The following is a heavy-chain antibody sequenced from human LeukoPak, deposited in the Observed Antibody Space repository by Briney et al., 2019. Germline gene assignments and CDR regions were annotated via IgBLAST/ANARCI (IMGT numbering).Heavy chain of an antibody. CDR2: INHSGST. CDR1: GGSFSGYY. J-gene: IGHJ5*02. Sequence: SETLSLTCAVYGGSFSGYYWGWIRQPPGKGLEWIGEINHSGSTNYNPSLKSRVTISVDTSKNQFSLKLSSVTAADTAVYYCARLGPIRYFDWLLSWFDPWGQGTLVTVSS. CDR3: ARLGPIRYFDWLLSWFDP. D-gene: IGHD3-9*01. V-gene: IGHV4-34*01.